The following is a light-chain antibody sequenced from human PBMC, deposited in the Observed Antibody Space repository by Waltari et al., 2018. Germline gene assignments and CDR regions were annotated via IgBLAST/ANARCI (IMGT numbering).Light chain of an antibody. V-gene: IGLV2-11*01. J-gene: IGLJ3*02. CDR2: DVS. CDR3: CSYAGGYSWV. CDR1: SSDVGGYNY. Sequence: QSALTQPRSVSGSPGQSVTISCTGTSSDVGGYNYVSWYQQHPVKAPNRMIYDVSKRPSGVPDRFSGSKSGNTASLTISGLQAEDEADYYCCSYAGGYSWVFGGGTKLTVL.